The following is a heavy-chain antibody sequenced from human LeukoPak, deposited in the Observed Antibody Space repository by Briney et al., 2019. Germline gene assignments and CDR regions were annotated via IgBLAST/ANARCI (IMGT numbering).Heavy chain of an antibody. J-gene: IGHJ3*02. D-gene: IGHD2-2*01. CDR2: IYHSGST. CDR1: GGSISSGGYS. CDR3: AAVVPEEHAFDI. V-gene: IGHV4-30-2*01. Sequence: PSQTLSLTCAVSGGSISSGGYSWSWIRQPPGKGLEWIGYIYHSGSTYYNPSLKSRVTISVDRSKNQFSLKLSSVTAADTAVYYCAAVVPEEHAFDIWGQGTMVTVSS.